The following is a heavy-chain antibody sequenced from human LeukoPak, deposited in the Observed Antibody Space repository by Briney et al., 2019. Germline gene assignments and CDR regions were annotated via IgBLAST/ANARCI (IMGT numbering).Heavy chain of an antibody. Sequence: PGGSLRLSCAASGFTFSNYGMNWVRQTPDKGLEWVASISSTSSYIYYTDSVRGRFTISRDNTKNSLYLQMNSLRAEDTAVYYCARNRGDPSYFDYWGQGTLVTVSS. CDR3: ARNRGDPSYFDY. V-gene: IGHV3-21*01. D-gene: IGHD4-17*01. CDR1: GFTFSNYG. J-gene: IGHJ4*02. CDR2: ISSTSSYI.